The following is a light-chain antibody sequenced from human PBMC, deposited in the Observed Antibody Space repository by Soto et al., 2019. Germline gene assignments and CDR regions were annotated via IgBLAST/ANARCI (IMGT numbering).Light chain of an antibody. CDR2: EAS. CDR1: QSISSW. CDR3: QQYNAYPWT. V-gene: IGKV1-5*03. J-gene: IGKJ1*01. Sequence: DIQMTQSPSTLSASVGDRVTITCRASQSISSWLAWYQQKPGKAPKLLIYEASSLESGVPSTFSGSRSGTEFTLTISSLQPDDFATYYCQQYNAYPWTFGQGTKVEIK.